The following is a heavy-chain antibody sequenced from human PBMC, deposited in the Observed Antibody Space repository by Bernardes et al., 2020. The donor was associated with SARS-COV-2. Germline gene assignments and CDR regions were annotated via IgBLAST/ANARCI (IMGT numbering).Heavy chain of an antibody. V-gene: IGHV4-59*08. CDR2: IYYSGST. J-gene: IGHJ5*02. CDR3: ARLRYYDFWRHNWFDP. CDR1: GFTFSSYA. D-gene: IGHD3-3*01. Sequence: GSLRLSCAASGFTFSSYAMSWVRQAPGKGLEWIGYIYYSGSTNYNPSLKSRVTISVDTSKNQFSLKLSSVTAADTAVYYCARLRYYDFWRHNWFDPWGQGTLVTVSS.